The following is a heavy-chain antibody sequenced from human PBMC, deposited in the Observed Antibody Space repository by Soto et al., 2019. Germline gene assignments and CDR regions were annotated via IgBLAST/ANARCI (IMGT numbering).Heavy chain of an antibody. Sequence: GGSRRLSCAASGFTFRSYAMHWVRQAPGKGLEGVAVIWYDGSNKYYADSVKGRFTISIDNSKNTLYLQMNSLRAEDTAVYYCERDSSYYASSVLKSNGYYYYGMDFWGQGTTVTVSS. CDR1: GFTFRSYA. V-gene: IGHV3-33*08. CDR3: ERDSSYYASSVLKSNGYYYYGMDF. CDR2: IWYDGSNK. J-gene: IGHJ6*02. D-gene: IGHD3-22*01.